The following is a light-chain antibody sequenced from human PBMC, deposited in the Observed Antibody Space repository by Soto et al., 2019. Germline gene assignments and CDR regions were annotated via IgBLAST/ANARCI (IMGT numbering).Light chain of an antibody. V-gene: IGKV1-5*01. J-gene: IGKJ1*01. Sequence: DIQMTQSPSTLSATAGARVTITCRASQSISSWLAWYQHKPGKAPKLLIYDASNLDSGVPSRFSGSGSGTDFSLTISNLQPDDCATYYCQQYEKYWTFGQGTRVEIK. CDR1: QSISSW. CDR2: DAS. CDR3: QQYEKYWT.